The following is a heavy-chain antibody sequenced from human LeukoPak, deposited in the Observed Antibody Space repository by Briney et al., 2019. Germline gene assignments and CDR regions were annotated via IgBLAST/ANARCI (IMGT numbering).Heavy chain of an antibody. Sequence: ASVKVSCKASGYTFTGYYMHWVRQAPGQGLEWMGWINPNSGGTNYAQKFQGWVTMTRDTSISTAYTELSRLRSDDTAVYYCARHSSSWYLGAFDVWGQGTMVTVSS. D-gene: IGHD6-13*01. CDR2: INPNSGGT. CDR3: ARHSSSWYLGAFDV. V-gene: IGHV1-2*04. J-gene: IGHJ3*01. CDR1: GYTFTGYY.